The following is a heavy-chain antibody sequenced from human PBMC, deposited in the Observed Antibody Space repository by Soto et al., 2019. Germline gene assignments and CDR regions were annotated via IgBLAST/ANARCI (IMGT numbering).Heavy chain of an antibody. V-gene: IGHV4-30-4*01. Sequence: QIQLQQSGPGLVKPSQTLSLTCSVSGGSISGDYDHWTWIRQSPGKGLEWIGYIHYSGSILYNPSFKSRIIMSVDTSKNQFSLQLSSVTASDTAVYFCVREDDGGDRDYYGLDVWGPGTTVTVSS. CDR2: IHYSGSI. J-gene: IGHJ6*02. CDR3: VREDDGGDRDYYGLDV. CDR1: GGSISGDYDH. D-gene: IGHD1-1*01.